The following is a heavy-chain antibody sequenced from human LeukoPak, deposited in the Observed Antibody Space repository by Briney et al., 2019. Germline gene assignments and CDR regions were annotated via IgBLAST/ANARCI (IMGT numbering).Heavy chain of an antibody. CDR1: GFTFTSSA. J-gene: IGHJ3*02. D-gene: IGHD5-18*01. V-gene: IGHV1-58*01. Sequence: SVKVSCKASGFTFTSSAVQWVRQARGQRLEWIGWIVVGSGNTNYAQKFQERVTITRDMSTSTAYMELSSLRSEDTAVYYCAADPHHTAMERNAFDIWGQGTMVTVSS. CDR2: IVVGSGNT. CDR3: AADPHHTAMERNAFDI.